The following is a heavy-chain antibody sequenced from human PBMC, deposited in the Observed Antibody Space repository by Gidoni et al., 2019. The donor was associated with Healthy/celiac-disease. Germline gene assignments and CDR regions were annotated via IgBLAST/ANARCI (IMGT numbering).Heavy chain of an antibody. V-gene: IGHV3-48*03. CDR3: ARGGGYEYYFDY. Sequence: EVQLVESGGGLVQPGGSLRLSCAASGFTFSSYEMNWVRQAPGKGLEWVSYISSSGSTIYYADSVKGRFTISRDNAKNSLYLQMNSLRAEDTAVYYCARGGGYEYYFDYWGQGTLVTVSS. D-gene: IGHD5-12*01. CDR1: GFTFSSYE. CDR2: ISSSGSTI. J-gene: IGHJ4*02.